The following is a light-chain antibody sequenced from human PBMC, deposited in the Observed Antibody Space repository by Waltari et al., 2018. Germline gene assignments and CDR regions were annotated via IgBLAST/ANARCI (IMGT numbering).Light chain of an antibody. V-gene: IGKV4-1*01. Sequence: DIVMTQSPDSLGVSLGERATINCKSSQNLLYSSDNKNYLAWYQQKPDQPPKLLISWASTRESGVPDRFSGSGSGTDFTLTISSLQAEDVAVYYCQQYYSTMYTFGQGTKLEIK. CDR3: QQYYSTMYT. CDR1: QNLLYSSDNKNY. CDR2: WAS. J-gene: IGKJ2*01.